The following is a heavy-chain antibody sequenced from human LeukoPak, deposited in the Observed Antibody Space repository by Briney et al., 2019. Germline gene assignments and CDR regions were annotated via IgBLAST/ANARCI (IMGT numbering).Heavy chain of an antibody. J-gene: IGHJ4*02. CDR2: ISWNSGSI. V-gene: IGHV3-9*01. Sequence: GGSLRLSCAASGFTFDDYAMHWVRQAPGKGLEWVSGISWNSGSIGYADSVKGRFTISRDNANNSLYLQMNSLRAEDTALYYCAKGAAAGTSGGVDYWGQGTLVTVSS. CDR3: AKGAAAGTSGGVDY. CDR1: GFTFDDYA. D-gene: IGHD6-13*01.